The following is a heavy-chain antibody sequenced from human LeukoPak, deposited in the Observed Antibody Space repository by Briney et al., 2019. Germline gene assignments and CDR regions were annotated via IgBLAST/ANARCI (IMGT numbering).Heavy chain of an antibody. D-gene: IGHD3-22*01. CDR1: GGSISSGSYY. CDR3: ARGHSYYDNSGYSGIDY. Sequence: KTSETLSLTCTVSGGSISSGSYYWNWIRQPAGKGLEWIGRIYTSGSTNYNPSLKSRVTISLDTSKNQFSLKLSSVTAADTAVYYCARGHSYYDNSGYSGIDYWGQGTLVTVSS. J-gene: IGHJ4*02. V-gene: IGHV4-61*02. CDR2: IYTSGST.